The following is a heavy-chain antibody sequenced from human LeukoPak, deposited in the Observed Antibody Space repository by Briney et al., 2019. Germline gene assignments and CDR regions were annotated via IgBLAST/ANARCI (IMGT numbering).Heavy chain of an antibody. CDR2: IYSGGST. CDR1: GFTFSSYS. J-gene: IGHJ4*02. V-gene: IGHV3-53*04. CDR3: SPEPGGFDS. Sequence: GGSLRLSCAASGFTFSSYSMNWVRQAPGKGLEWVSVIYSGGSTYYADSVKGRFTISRHNSKNTLYLQMNSLRAEDTAVYYCSPEPGGFDSWAREPWSPSPQ. D-gene: IGHD1-14*01.